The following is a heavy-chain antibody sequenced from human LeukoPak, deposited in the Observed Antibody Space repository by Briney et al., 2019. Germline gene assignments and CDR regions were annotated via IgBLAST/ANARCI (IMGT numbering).Heavy chain of an antibody. J-gene: IGHJ6*02. CDR2: IKQDGSEK. CDR1: GFTFSSYW. Sequence: GGSLRLSFAASGFTFSSYWMSWVRQAPGKGLEWVANIKQDGSEKYYVDSVKGRFTISRDNAKNSLYLQMNSLRAEDTAVYYCALYSNYYYYGMDVWGQGTTVTVSS. D-gene: IGHD4-11*01. CDR3: ALYSNYYYYGMDV. V-gene: IGHV3-7*03.